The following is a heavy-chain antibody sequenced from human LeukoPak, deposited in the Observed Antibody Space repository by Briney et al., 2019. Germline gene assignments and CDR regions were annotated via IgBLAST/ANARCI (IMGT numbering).Heavy chain of an antibody. CDR2: IIPIFGTA. Sequence: SVKVSCKASGGTFSSYAISWVRQAPGQGLEWMGGIIPIFGTANYAQKFQGRVTITTDESTSTAYMELSSLRSEDTAVYYCARNNIVVVVAARQGAFDIWGQGTMVTVSS. CDR3: ARNNIVVVVAARQGAFDI. V-gene: IGHV1-69*05. D-gene: IGHD2-15*01. CDR1: GGTFSSYA. J-gene: IGHJ3*02.